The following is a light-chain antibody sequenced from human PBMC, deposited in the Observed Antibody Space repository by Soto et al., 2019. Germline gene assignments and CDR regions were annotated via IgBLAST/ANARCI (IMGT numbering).Light chain of an antibody. CDR3: MQGTHWPHT. Sequence: VVITQTPLTLSVTPAKPASISCKSSRSLVYSDGNTSLNWFQQRPGQSPRRLIFEVSNRDSGVPDRFCGSASGTDFTLKISRVEAEDVGVYYCMQGTHWPHTFGQGNKVDIK. V-gene: IGKV2-30*01. CDR1: RSLVYSDGNTS. CDR2: EVS. J-gene: IGKJ1*01.